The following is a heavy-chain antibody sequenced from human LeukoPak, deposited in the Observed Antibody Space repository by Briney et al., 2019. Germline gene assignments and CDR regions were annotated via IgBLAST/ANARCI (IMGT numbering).Heavy chain of an antibody. J-gene: IGHJ5*02. D-gene: IGHD6-19*01. CDR2: ISAYNGNT. Sequence: GASVKVSCKASAYTFTNYYISWVRQAPGQGLEWMGWISAYNGNTNYAQKFQGRVTMTTDRSTSTAYMELRSLTSDDTAVYYCARDSYTYSSGRTNWFDPWGQGTLVTVSS. CDR1: AYTFTNYY. V-gene: IGHV1-18*01. CDR3: ARDSYTYSSGRTNWFDP.